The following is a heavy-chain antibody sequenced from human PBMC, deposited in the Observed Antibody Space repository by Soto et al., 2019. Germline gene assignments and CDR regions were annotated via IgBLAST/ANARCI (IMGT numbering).Heavy chain of an antibody. CDR3: AKDHLTTTVTTVGY. CDR2: ISYHGSDK. Sequence: QVQLVEPGGGVVQPGRSLRLSCAASGFTFSNYGMHWVRQAPGKGLEWVAVISYHGSDKYYADSVKGRFTISRDNSKNTLYLQMDSLRAEDTAVYYCAKDHLTTTVTTVGYWGQGTLVTVSS. D-gene: IGHD4-17*01. CDR1: GFTFSNYG. V-gene: IGHV3-30*18. J-gene: IGHJ4*02.